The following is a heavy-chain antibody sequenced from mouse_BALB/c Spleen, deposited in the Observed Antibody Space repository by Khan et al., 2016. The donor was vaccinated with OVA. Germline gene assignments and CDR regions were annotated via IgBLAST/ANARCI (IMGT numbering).Heavy chain of an antibody. CDR3: ARGYGRDCDY. CDR1: GYSITSDYA. Sequence: EVQRVESGPGLVKPSQSLSLTCTVTGYSITSDYAWNWIRQFPGNKLEWMGYISYSGNTNYNPSLKSRVSITRDTSENPFFLHLNSMPTEATATYFCARGYGRDCDYWGQGTTLTVSS. J-gene: IGHJ2*01. CDR2: ISYSGNT. D-gene: IGHD1-1*02. V-gene: IGHV3-2*02.